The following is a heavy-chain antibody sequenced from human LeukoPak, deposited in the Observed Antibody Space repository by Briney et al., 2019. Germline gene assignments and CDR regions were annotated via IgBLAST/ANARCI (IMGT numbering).Heavy chain of an antibody. J-gene: IGHJ4*02. CDR2: IYESGTT. D-gene: IGHD2-15*01. V-gene: IGHV4-34*01. CDR1: GESLNSYY. CDR3: ARGAWATRLAS. Sequence: SEALSLICAVYGESLNSYYWSWVRQPPGEGLEWIGEIYESGTTKYNPSLKSRVAISMVPSKQQFSLRLSSVTAADTAVYYCARGAWATRLASWGLGTPVIVSS.